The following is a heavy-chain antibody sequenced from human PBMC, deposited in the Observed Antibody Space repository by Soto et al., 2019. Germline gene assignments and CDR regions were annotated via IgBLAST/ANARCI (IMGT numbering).Heavy chain of an antibody. D-gene: IGHD6-13*01. Sequence: PSETLSLTCTVSGGSFSGGGYYWSWIRQPPGKGLEWIGYIYYSGSTNYNPSLKSRVTISVDTSKNQFSLKLSSVTAADTAVYYCAREGSSWYGGAFDIWGQGTMVTVSS. J-gene: IGHJ3*02. V-gene: IGHV4-61*08. CDR3: AREGSSWYGGAFDI. CDR2: IYYSGST. CDR1: GGSFSGGGYY.